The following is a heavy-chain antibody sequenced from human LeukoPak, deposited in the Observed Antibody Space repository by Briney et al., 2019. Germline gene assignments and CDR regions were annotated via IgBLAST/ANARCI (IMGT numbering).Heavy chain of an antibody. CDR1: GFTFGDYA. J-gene: IGHJ4*02. V-gene: IGHV3-49*04. CDR3: TRDLGITMVRELDY. Sequence: GGSLRLSCTASGFTFGDYAMSWVRQAPEKGLEWVGFIRSKAYGGTTEYAASVKGRFTISRDDSKSIAYLQMNSLKTEDTAVYYCTRDLGITMVRELDYWGQGTLVTVSS. CDR2: IRSKAYGGTT. D-gene: IGHD3-10*01.